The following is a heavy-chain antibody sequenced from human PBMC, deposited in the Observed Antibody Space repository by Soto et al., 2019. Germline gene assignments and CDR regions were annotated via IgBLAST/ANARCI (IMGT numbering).Heavy chain of an antibody. D-gene: IGHD3-22*01. V-gene: IGHV4-59*13. J-gene: IGHJ4*02. CDR1: GGSISSYY. CDR3: ARYYYDTSGYYYDY. Sequence: SETLSLTCTVSGGSISSYYWSWIRQPPGKGLEWIGYIYYNGTTNYNPSLKSRVTMSVGTSKNQFSLKLSSVTAADTAVYYCARYYYDTSGYYYDYWGQGSLVTVST. CDR2: IYYNGTT.